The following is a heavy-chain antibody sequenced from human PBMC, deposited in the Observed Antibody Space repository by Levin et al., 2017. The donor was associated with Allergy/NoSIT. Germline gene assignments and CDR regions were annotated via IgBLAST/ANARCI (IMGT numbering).Heavy chain of an antibody. J-gene: IGHJ4*02. CDR3: ARGVGALDLDY. D-gene: IGHD1-26*01. CDR1: GVSISGYY. Sequence: LSQTLSLTCTVSGVSISGYYWNWIRQPAGKGLEWIGRIYTSGSTNYNPSLKSRVTISVDTSKNQFSLKLSSVTAADTAVYYCARGVGALDLDYWGQGTLVTVSS. CDR2: IYTSGST. V-gene: IGHV4-4*07.